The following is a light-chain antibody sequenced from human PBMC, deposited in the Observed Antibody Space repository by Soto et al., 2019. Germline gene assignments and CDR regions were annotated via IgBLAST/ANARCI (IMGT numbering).Light chain of an antibody. CDR3: AAWDDSLSVVV. CDR1: SSNIGSNT. V-gene: IGLV1-44*01. Sequence: QSVLTQPPSASGTPGQRVTIPCSGSSSNIGSNTVNWYQQLPGTAPKLVIHSSDQRPSGVPDRFSGSQSGTSASLAISGLQSEDEADYYCAAWDDSLSVVVFGGGTKLTVL. J-gene: IGLJ3*02. CDR2: SSD.